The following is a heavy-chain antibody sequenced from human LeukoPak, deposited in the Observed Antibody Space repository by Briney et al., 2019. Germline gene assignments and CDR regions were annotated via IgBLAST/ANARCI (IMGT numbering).Heavy chain of an antibody. CDR2: ISSSGSTI. CDR3: ARVGDSSGFDY. J-gene: IGHJ4*02. Sequence: PGGSLRLSCAASGFTFSSYEMNWVRQAPGKGLEWVSYISSSGSTIYYADSVKGRFTISRDNAKNSLYLQMNSLRAEDTAVYYCARVGDSSGFDYWGQGTLVTVSS. V-gene: IGHV3-48*03. CDR1: GFTFSSYE. D-gene: IGHD3-22*01.